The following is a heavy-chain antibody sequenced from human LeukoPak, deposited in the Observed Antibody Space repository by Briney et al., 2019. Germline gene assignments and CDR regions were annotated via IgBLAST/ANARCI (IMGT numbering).Heavy chain of an antibody. CDR2: VYYTGNT. V-gene: IGHV4-39*02. CDR1: GGSISSSSYY. CDR3: AREVYRSGWYKGHFDL. Sequence: SETLSLTCAVSGGSISSSSYYWGWIRQPPGKGLEWFGSVYYTGNTYYNPSLKSRVTISVDTSKDQFSLKLSSVTAADTAVYYCAREVYRSGWYKGHFDLWGRGTLVTVSS. D-gene: IGHD6-19*01. J-gene: IGHJ2*01.